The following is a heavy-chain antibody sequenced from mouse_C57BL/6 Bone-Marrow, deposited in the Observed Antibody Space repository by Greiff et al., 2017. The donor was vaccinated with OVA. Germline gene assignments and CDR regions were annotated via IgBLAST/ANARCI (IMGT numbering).Heavy chain of an antibody. V-gene: IGHV1-81*01. CDR2: IYPRSGNT. CDR1: GYTFTSYG. D-gene: IGHD2-1*01. CDR3: ESGGYGNYFVFDY. Sequence: VHLVESGAELARPGASVKLSCKASGYTFTSYGISWVKQRTGQGLEWIGEIYPRSGNTYYNEKFKGKATLTADKSSSTAYMELSSLTSEDSAVYIYESGGYGNYFVFDYWGQGTLVTVSA. J-gene: IGHJ3*01.